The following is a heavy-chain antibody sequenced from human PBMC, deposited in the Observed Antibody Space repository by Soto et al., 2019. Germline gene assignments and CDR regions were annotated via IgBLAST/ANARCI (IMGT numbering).Heavy chain of an antibody. CDR2: ISLYSDGT. Sequence: QVQLVQSGGEVKRPGASVKVSCKTSGYTFSNYGITCVRQAPGQPLEWLGWISLYSDGTNYAQKVQGRVSMTTDTSTTTAYMELRSLRSDDTAVYYCARVVPGAEAWFGPWGQGTLVTVSS. CDR3: ARVVPGAEAWFGP. CDR1: GYTFSNYG. V-gene: IGHV1-18*01. D-gene: IGHD2-2*01. J-gene: IGHJ5*02.